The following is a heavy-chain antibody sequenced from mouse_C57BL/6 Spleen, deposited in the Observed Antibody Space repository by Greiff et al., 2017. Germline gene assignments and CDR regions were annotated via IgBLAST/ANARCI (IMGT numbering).Heavy chain of an antibody. J-gene: IGHJ2*01. Sequence: EVQLQQSGPELVKPGASVKISCKASGYSFTGYYMNWVKQSPEKSLEWIGEISPSTGGTTYNQKFKAKATLTVDKSSSTAYMQLKSLTSEDSAVYYCARGGSGFDYWGQGTTLTVSS. CDR1: GYSFTGYY. D-gene: IGHD4-1*01. CDR2: ISPSTGGT. CDR3: ARGGSGFDY. V-gene: IGHV1-42*01.